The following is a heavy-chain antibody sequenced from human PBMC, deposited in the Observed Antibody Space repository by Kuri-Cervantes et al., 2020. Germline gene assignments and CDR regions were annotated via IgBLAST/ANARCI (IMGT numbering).Heavy chain of an antibody. CDR2: ISYDGSNK. CDR1: GFTFSSYA. J-gene: IGHJ3*02. D-gene: IGHD6-19*01. Sequence: GGSLRLSCAASGFTFSSYAMHWVRQAPGKGLEWVAVISYDGSNKHYADSVKGRFTISRDNSKNTLYLQMNSLRPEDTALYYCAKGAKQFLQWRGAFGTWGQGTMVTVSS. CDR3: AKGAKQFLQWRGAFGT. V-gene: IGHV3-30-3*01.